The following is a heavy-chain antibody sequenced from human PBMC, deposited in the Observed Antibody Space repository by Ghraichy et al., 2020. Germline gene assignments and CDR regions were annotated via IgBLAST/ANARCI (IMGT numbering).Heavy chain of an antibody. Sequence: ASVKVSCKASGYTFTSYDINWVRQATGQGLEWMGWMNPNSGNTGYAQKFQGRVTMTRNTSISTAYMELSSLRSEDTAVYYCARDWHSSGWTYYYYGMDVWGQGTTVTVSS. V-gene: IGHV1-8*01. D-gene: IGHD6-19*01. J-gene: IGHJ6*02. CDR1: GYTFTSYD. CDR2: MNPNSGNT. CDR3: ARDWHSSGWTYYYYGMDV.